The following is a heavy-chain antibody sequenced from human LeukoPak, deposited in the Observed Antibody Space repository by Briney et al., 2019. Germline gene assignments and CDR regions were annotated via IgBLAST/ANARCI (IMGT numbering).Heavy chain of an antibody. D-gene: IGHD6-19*01. CDR2: TCDSANT. CDR1: GGSFSNYC. J-gene: IGHJ4*02. V-gene: IGHV4-59*01. Sequence: PSETLSLTCTVSGGSFSNYCWNWMRQSPGKGLEWIGYTCDSANTYCNPSLKSRVTISVDTSKNQFSLKLTSTTAADTAVYYCARWHDSGRYFDYWGRGTSATVSS. CDR3: ARWHDSGRYFDY.